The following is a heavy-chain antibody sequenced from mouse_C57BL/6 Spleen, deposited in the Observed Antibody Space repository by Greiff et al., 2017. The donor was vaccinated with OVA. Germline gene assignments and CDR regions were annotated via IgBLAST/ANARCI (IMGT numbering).Heavy chain of an antibody. V-gene: IGHV5-9*01. CDR2: ISGGGGNT. CDR3: ARHGYYGSSPYYFDY. CDR1: GFTFSSYT. J-gene: IGHJ2*01. Sequence: DVKLVESGGGLVKPGGSLKLSCAASGFTFSSYTMSWVRQTPEKRLEWVATISGGGGNTYYPDSVKGRFTISRDNAKNTLYLQMSSLRSEDTALYYCARHGYYGSSPYYFDYWGQGTTLTVSS. D-gene: IGHD1-1*01.